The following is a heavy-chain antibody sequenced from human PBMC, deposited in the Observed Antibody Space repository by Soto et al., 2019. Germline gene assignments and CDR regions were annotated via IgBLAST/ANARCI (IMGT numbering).Heavy chain of an antibody. D-gene: IGHD3-22*01. Sequence: PGGSLRLSCAASGFTFSSYAMSWVRQAPGKGLEWVSAISGSGGSTYYADSVKGRFTISRDNSKNTLYLQMNSLRAEDTAVYYCAKGGDITMIVGVITMGDPFDYWGQGTLVTVPS. CDR1: GFTFSSYA. CDR2: ISGSGGST. CDR3: AKGGDITMIVGVITMGDPFDY. J-gene: IGHJ4*02. V-gene: IGHV3-23*01.